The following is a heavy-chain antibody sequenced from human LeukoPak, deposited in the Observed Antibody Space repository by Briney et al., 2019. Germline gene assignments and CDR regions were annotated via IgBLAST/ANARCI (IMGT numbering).Heavy chain of an antibody. CDR3: AKDLTYCGGDCYSV. Sequence: PGGSLRLSCAASGFTLSSYGMHWVRQAPSKGLEWVAVIWYDGSNKYYAESVKGRFTISRDNSKNTLYLQMNSLRAEDTAVYYCAKDLTYCGGDCYSVWGQGTVVTVSS. V-gene: IGHV3-30*02. D-gene: IGHD2-21*02. J-gene: IGHJ4*02. CDR1: GFTLSSYG. CDR2: IWYDGSNK.